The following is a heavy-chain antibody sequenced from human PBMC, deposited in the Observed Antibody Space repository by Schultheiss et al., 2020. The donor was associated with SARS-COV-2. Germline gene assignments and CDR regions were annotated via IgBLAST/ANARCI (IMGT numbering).Heavy chain of an antibody. D-gene: IGHD3-3*01. CDR3: AQARAWGFLRI. Sequence: SETLSLTCTVSGGSVSSGSYYWSWIRQPAGKGLEWIGRIYTSGSTNYNPSLKSRVTISVDTSKNQFSLKLSSVTVADTAVYYCAQARAWGFLRIWGQGTLVTVSS. V-gene: IGHV4-61*02. J-gene: IGHJ4*02. CDR2: IYTSGST. CDR1: GGSVSSGSYY.